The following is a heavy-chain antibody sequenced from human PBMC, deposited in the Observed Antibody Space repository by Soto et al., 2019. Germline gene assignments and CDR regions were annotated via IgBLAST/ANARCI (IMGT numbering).Heavy chain of an antibody. Sequence: QVQLVESGGGVVQPGRSLRLSCAASGFTFSYHALNWVRQAPGKGLEWVAVISYDGDNKYIAESVKGRFTISRDNSKNTVSLQMNSLRAGYTAMYFCARGTTTSAFSAMDVWGQGTTVTVSS. D-gene: IGHD1-1*01. CDR1: GFTFSYHA. V-gene: IGHV3-30-3*01. CDR3: ARGTTTSAFSAMDV. CDR2: ISYDGDNK. J-gene: IGHJ6*02.